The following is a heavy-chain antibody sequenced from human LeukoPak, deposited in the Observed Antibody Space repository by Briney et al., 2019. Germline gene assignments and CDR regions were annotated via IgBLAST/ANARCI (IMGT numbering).Heavy chain of an antibody. CDR1: GYSISSGYY. CDR3: ARHGLGGIAAAGYYYYGMDV. Sequence: SETLSLTCTVSGYSISSGYYRGWIRQPPGKGLEWIGSIYHSGSTYYNPSLKSRVTISVDTSKNQFSLKLSSVTAADTAVYYCARHGLGGIAAAGYYYYGMDVWGQGTTVTVSS. V-gene: IGHV4-38-2*02. D-gene: IGHD6-13*01. CDR2: IYHSGST. J-gene: IGHJ6*02.